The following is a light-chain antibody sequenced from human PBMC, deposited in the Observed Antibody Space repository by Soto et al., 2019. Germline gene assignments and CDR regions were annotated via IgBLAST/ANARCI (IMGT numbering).Light chain of an antibody. CDR1: SSNIGSNT. J-gene: IGLJ1*01. CDR2: SNN. CDR3: AACDDSLHGYYV. Sequence: QSALTQPPSASGTPGQRVTISCSGSSSNIGSNTVNWYQQLPGTAPKLLIYSNNQRPSGVPDRFSGSKSGTSASLAISGLQSEDEADYYCAACDDSLHGYYVFGTVTKVTVL. V-gene: IGLV1-44*01.